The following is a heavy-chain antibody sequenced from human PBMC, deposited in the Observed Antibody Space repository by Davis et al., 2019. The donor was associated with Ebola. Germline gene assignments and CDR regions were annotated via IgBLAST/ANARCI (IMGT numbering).Heavy chain of an antibody. Sequence: AASVKVSCKASGYTFTGYYMHWVRQAPGQGLEWMGWINPNSGGTNYAQKFQGWVTMTRDTSISTAYMELSRLRSDDTAVYYCARDGRDMVRGVHSYYYGMDVWGQGTTVTVSS. CDR3: ARDGRDMVRGVHSYYYGMDV. CDR2: INPNSGGT. CDR1: GYTFTGYY. J-gene: IGHJ6*02. V-gene: IGHV1-2*04. D-gene: IGHD3-10*01.